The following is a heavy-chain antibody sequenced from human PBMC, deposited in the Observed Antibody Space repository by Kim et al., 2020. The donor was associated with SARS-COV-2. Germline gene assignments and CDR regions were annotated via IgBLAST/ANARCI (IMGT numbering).Heavy chain of an antibody. V-gene: IGHV4-34*01. CDR2: INHSGST. D-gene: IGHD3-9*01. J-gene: IGHJ6*01. CDR3: ARGGVRYFDSKDYYGMDV. CDR1: GGSFSGYY. Sequence: SETLSLTCAVYGGSFSGYYWSWIRQPPGKGLEWIGEINHSGSTNYNPSLKSRVTISVDTSKNQFSLKLSSVTAADTAVYYCARGGVRYFDSKDYYGMDV.